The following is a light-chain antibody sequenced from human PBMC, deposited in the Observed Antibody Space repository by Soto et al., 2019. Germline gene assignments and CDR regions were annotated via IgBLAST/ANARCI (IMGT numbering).Light chain of an antibody. CDR1: SSDVGSYNR. CDR2: EVS. V-gene: IGLV2-18*02. CDR3: SSYTTSTTGV. Sequence: QSALTQPPSVSGSPGQSVTISCTGTSSDVGSYNRVSWYQQFPGAAPKLVIYEVSDRPSGVPDRFSGSKSGNTASLTISGLQGEDEADYYCSSYTTSTTGVFGGGTKLTVL. J-gene: IGLJ3*02.